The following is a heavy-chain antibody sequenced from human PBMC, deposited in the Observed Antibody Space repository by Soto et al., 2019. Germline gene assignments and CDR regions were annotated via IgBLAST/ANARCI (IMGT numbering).Heavy chain of an antibody. J-gene: IGHJ5*02. CDR2: INSDGSST. Sequence: GGSLRLSCAASGFTFSSYWMHWVRQAPGKGLVWVSRINSDGSSTSYAGSMKGRFTISRDNAKNTLYLQMNSLRAEDTAVYYCARMADIVVVPAAPFWFDPWGQGTLVTVSS. CDR1: GFTFSSYW. D-gene: IGHD2-2*01. V-gene: IGHV3-74*01. CDR3: ARMADIVVVPAAPFWFDP.